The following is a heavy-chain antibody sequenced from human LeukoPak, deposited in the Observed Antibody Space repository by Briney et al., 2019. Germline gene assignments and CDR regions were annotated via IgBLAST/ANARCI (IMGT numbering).Heavy chain of an antibody. V-gene: IGHV1-18*01. CDR3: ARDQAATNTQVRFCLD. Sequence: ASVKVSCKASGYTFTSYGISWVRQAPGQGLEWMGWISAYNGNTNFAQKLQGRVTMTTATSTSTAYMDLRSLRSDDTAVYYCARDQAATNTQVRFCLDWGQGTLVTVSS. CDR1: GYTFTSYG. CDR2: ISAYNGNT. D-gene: IGHD3-9*01. J-gene: IGHJ4*02.